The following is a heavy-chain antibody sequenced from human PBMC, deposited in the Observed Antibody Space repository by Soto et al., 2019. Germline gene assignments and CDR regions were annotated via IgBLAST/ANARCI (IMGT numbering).Heavy chain of an antibody. D-gene: IGHD3-3*01. J-gene: IGHJ5*01. Sequence: VQLVESGGGLVQPGRSLRLSCATSGFRFGDYGMSWFRQAPGKGLEWVGFISTEPHGAATQYAASVKGRFTITRDDSKRIVDLQMRSLKTEDTAIYYCSRKVTLSGVVLPTHWFDSWGQGALVTVSS. CDR3: SRKVTLSGVVLPTHWFDS. CDR1: GFRFGDYG. CDR2: ISTEPHGAAT. V-gene: IGHV3-49*03.